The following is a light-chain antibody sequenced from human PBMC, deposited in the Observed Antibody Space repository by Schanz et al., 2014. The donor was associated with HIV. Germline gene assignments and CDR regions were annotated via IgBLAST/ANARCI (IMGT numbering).Light chain of an antibody. V-gene: IGLV2-11*01. J-gene: IGLJ2*01. CDR1: SSDVGGYNY. CDR3: SSYGGNNNLV. CDR2: DVS. Sequence: QSALTQPRSVSGSPGQSVTISCTGTSSDVGGYNYVSWYQQHPGKAPKLMIYDVSKRPSGVPDRFSGSKSGNTASLTISGLQAEDEADYYCSSYGGNNNLVFGGGTKLTVL.